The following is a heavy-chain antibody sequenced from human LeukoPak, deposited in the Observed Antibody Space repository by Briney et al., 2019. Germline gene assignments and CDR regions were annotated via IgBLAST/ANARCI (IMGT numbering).Heavy chain of an antibody. CDR1: GFTLSDYY. CDR2: ISSSGSTI. D-gene: IGHD3-22*01. Sequence: GGSLRLSCAASGFTLSDYYMSWIRQAPGKGLEWVSYISSSGSTIYYADSVKGRFTISRDNAKNSLYLQMNSLRAEDTAVYYCARDLGQYYDTSDNWFDPWGQGTLVTVSS. J-gene: IGHJ5*02. CDR3: ARDLGQYYDTSDNWFDP. V-gene: IGHV3-11*01.